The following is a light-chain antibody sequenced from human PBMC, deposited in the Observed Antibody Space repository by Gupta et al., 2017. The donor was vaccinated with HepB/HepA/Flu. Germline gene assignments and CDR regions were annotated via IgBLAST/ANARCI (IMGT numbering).Light chain of an antibody. CDR2: GAS. V-gene: IGKV3-15*01. CDR3: QQYNNWPSWT. J-gene: IGKJ1*01. CDR1: QSVGSN. Sequence: EIVMTQSPATLSVSPGERATLSCRASQSVGSNLAWYQQKPGQAPRLLIYGASTRATDIPARFSGSGSGTEFTLTISSLQSEDFAVYYCQQYNNWPSWTFGQGTKVEIK.